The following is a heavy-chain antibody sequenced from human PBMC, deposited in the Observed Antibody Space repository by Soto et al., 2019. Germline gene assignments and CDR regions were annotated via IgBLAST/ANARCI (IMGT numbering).Heavy chain of an antibody. CDR2: ISAYNGNT. D-gene: IGHD6-13*01. Sequence: ASVKVSCKASGYTFTSYGISWVRQAPGQGLEWMGWISAYNGNTNYAQKLQGRVTMTTDTSTSTAYMELRSLRSDDTAVYYCARDLGSSWYPTYYYGMDVWGQGTTVTVSS. J-gene: IGHJ6*02. V-gene: IGHV1-18*04. CDR1: GYTFTSYG. CDR3: ARDLGSSWYPTYYYGMDV.